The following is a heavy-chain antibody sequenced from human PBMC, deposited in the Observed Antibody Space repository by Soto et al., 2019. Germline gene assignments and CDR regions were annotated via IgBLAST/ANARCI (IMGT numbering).Heavy chain of an antibody. Sequence: GGALSLSCAASGFTFSNYAMHWVRQARGKGLEWVAVISYDGTNKYYADSVKGRFTISRDSSKSTLYLQMTSLRADDTAVYYCARRAITMILEEYYFDYWGQGTLVTVSS. J-gene: IGHJ4*02. CDR2: ISYDGTNK. D-gene: IGHD3-22*01. CDR3: ARRAITMILEEYYFDY. V-gene: IGHV3-30*03. CDR1: GFTFSNYA.